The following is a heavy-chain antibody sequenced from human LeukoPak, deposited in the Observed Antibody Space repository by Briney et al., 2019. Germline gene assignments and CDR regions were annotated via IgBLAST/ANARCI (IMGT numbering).Heavy chain of an antibody. Sequence: GASVKVSCKASGYTFTSYAMNWVRQAPGQGLEWMGWINTNTGNPTYAQGFTGRFVFSLDTSVSTAYLQISSLKAEDTAVYYCARDHLLYCSGGSCYSGQEFDRENFYYYGMDVWGQGTTVTVSS. CDR1: GYTFTSYA. CDR2: INTNTGNP. CDR3: ARDHLLYCSGGSCYSGQEFDRENFYYYGMDV. V-gene: IGHV7-4-1*02. J-gene: IGHJ6*02. D-gene: IGHD2-15*01.